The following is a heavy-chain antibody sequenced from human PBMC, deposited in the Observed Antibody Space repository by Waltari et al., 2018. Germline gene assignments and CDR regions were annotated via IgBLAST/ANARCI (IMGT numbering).Heavy chain of an antibody. D-gene: IGHD6-13*01. Sequence: QVQLVESGGGLVKPGGSLRLSCAASGLPFSDYYMTWIRQAPGKGLEWLSHIGGSGRDIKYADSVKGRFTISRDNTEKSLNLQMTGLRAEDTAVYYCARPGIAGFFDYWGQGTLVTVSS. CDR3: ARPGIAGFFDY. V-gene: IGHV3-11*01. CDR1: GLPFSDYY. CDR2: IGGSGRDI. J-gene: IGHJ4*02.